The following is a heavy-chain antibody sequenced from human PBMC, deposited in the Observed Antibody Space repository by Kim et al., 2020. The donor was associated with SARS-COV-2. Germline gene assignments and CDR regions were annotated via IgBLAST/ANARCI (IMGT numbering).Heavy chain of an antibody. J-gene: IGHJ6*02. CDR3: ARVSGGLWFGESAEYYGMDV. V-gene: IGHV3-48*03. D-gene: IGHD3-10*01. Sequence: RFTISRDNAKNSLYLQMNSLRAEDTAVYYCARVSGGLWFGESAEYYGMDVWGQGTTVTVSS.